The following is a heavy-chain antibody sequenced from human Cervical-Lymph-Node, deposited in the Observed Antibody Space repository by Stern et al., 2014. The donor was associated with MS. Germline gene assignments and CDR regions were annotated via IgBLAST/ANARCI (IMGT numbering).Heavy chain of an antibody. CDR3: AKDGGSYSAFQN. J-gene: IGHJ1*01. CDR2: ISWNSGSI. V-gene: IGHV3-9*01. CDR1: GFTFDDYA. D-gene: IGHD1-26*01. Sequence: VQLVESGGGLVQPGRSLRLSCAASGFTFDDYAMHWVRQAPGKGLEGVSGISWNSGSIGYADSVKGRFTISRDNAKNSLYLQMNSLRAEDTALYYCAKDGGSYSAFQNWGQGTLVTVSS.